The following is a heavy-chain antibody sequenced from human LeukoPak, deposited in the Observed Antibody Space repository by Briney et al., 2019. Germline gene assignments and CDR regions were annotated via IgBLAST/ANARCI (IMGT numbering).Heavy chain of an antibody. D-gene: IGHD5-24*01. CDR1: GYTFTRYY. CDR3: ARDGRLWLQYYVY. J-gene: IGHJ4*02. CDR2: INPSGGST. Sequence: ASVKVSYKASGYTFTRYYMHWVRQAPGQGLEWMGIINPSGGSTSYAQKFQGRVTMTRDTSTSTVYMELSSLRSEDTAVYYCARDGRLWLQYYVYWGQGTLVTVSS. V-gene: IGHV1-46*01.